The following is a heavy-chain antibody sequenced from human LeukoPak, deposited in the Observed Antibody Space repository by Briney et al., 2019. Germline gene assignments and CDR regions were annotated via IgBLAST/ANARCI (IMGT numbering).Heavy chain of an antibody. J-gene: IGHJ3*01. D-gene: IGHD2-2*01. Sequence: GSSVKVSCKASGYTFTNYDINWLRQATGQGPEWMGWMNPNSGNTGFAQKFQGRVALTRDTSITTAYMELSNLKSDDTAVYYCASAHCSGSSCFWGAFELWGQGTLVTVSS. V-gene: IGHV1-8*03. CDR2: MNPNSGNT. CDR1: GYTFTNYD. CDR3: ASAHCSGSSCFWGAFEL.